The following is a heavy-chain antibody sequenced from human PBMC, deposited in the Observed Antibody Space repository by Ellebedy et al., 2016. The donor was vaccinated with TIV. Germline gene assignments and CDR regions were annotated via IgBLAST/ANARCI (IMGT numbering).Heavy chain of an antibody. D-gene: IGHD2-15*01. J-gene: IGHJ4*02. CDR2: ISGSGGST. CDR1: GFTFSSYA. Sequence: GESLKISCAASGFTFSSYAMSWVRQAPGKGLEWVSAISGSGGSTYYADSVKCRFTISRDNSKNTLYLQMNSLRAEDTAVYYCAKGSHQGGIATDYWGQGTLVTVSS. V-gene: IGHV3-23*01. CDR3: AKGSHQGGIATDY.